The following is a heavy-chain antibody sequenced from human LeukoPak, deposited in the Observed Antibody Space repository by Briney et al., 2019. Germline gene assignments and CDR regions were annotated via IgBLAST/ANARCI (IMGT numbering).Heavy chain of an antibody. CDR1: GFTFSSYA. CDR2: ISASGGST. CDR3: AKRPGRGIYFDY. Sequence: GGPLRLSCAASGFTFSSYAMSWVRQAPGKGLEWVSAISASGGSTYYADSVKGRFTISRDNSKNTLYLQMNSLRAEDTAVYYCAKRPGRGIYFDYWGQGTLVTVSS. V-gene: IGHV3-23*01. J-gene: IGHJ4*02. D-gene: IGHD3-10*01.